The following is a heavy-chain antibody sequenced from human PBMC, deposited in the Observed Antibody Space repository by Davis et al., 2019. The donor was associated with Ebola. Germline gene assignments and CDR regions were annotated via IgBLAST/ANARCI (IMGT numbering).Heavy chain of an antibody. V-gene: IGHV4-61*01. D-gene: IGHD3-16*01. CDR3: ARGYAGGANPWFDP. Sequence: MPGGSLRLSCTVSGGSVSSGSYYWSWIRQPPGKGLEWIGYIYYSGSTNYNPSLKSRVTISVDTSKNQFSLKLSSVTAADTAVYYCARGYAGGANPWFDPWGQGTLVTVSS. J-gene: IGHJ5*02. CDR1: GGSVSSGSYY. CDR2: IYYSGST.